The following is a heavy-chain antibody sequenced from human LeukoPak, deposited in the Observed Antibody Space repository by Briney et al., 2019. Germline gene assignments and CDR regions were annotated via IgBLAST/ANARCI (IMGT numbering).Heavy chain of an antibody. CDR3: ARHKVAGSGSYWAREKNYYYYYYMDV. CDR2: INHSGST. J-gene: IGHJ6*03. Sequence: SETLSLTCAVYGGSFSGYYWSWIRQPPGKGLEWIGEINHSGSTNYNPSLKSRVTISVDTSKNQFSLKLSSVTAADTAVYYCARHKVAGSGSYWAREKNYYYYYYMDVWGKGTTVTISS. D-gene: IGHD3-10*01. V-gene: IGHV4-34*01. CDR1: GGSFSGYY.